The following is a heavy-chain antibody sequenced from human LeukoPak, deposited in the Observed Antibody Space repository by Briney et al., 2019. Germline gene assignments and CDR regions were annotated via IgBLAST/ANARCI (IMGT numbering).Heavy chain of an antibody. CDR3: ARDNSVGDNAWWFDP. V-gene: IGHV1-2*02. D-gene: IGHD1-26*01. Sequence: ASVKVSCKASGYTFTGYYMHWVRQAPGQGLEWMGWINPNSGGTNYVQKFQGRVTMTRDMSTSTDYMELSSLRSEDTAIYYCARDNSVGDNAWWFDPWGQGTLVTVSS. J-gene: IGHJ5*02. CDR2: INPNSGGT. CDR1: GYTFTGYY.